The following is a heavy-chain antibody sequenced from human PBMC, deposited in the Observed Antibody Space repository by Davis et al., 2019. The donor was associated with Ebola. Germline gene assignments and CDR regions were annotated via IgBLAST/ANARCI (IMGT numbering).Heavy chain of an antibody. V-gene: IGHV3-30*04. J-gene: IGHJ4*02. CDR2: ISYDGSNK. CDR1: GFTFSSYD. Sequence: GGSLRLSCAASGFTFSSYDMHWVRQAPGKGLEWVAVISYDGSNKYYGDSVKGRFTISRDNSKNTLYLQMNSLRDEDTAVYYCACTIFGVVSSFDHWGQGTLVTVSS. D-gene: IGHD3-3*01. CDR3: ACTIFGVVSSFDH.